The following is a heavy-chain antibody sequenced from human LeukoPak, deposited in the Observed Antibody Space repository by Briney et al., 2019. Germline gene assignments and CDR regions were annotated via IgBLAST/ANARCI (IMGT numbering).Heavy chain of an antibody. V-gene: IGHV3-21*01. J-gene: IGHJ4*02. CDR2: ISSSSNYI. CDR1: GFTFSSYN. Sequence: GGSLRLSCAASGFTFSSYNMNWVRQAPGKGLEWVVSISSSSNYIYYVDSVKGRFTISRDNAKNSLYLQMNSLRAEDTAVYYCARGGSYFGYWGQGTLVTVSS. CDR3: ARGGSYFGY. D-gene: IGHD1-26*01.